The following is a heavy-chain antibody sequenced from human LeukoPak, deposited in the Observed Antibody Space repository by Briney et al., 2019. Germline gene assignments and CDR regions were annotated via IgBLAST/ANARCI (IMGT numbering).Heavy chain of an antibody. CDR1: GYSFNNYR. CDR3: VRRGRY. CDR2: IDPTDSYT. Sequence: GEPPRISCKGSGYSFNNYRISWVRQMPGKGLEWMGTIDPTDSYTKYSPSFQGHVTISLDKSISTAYLQWSGLRASDTAMYYCVRRGRYWGQGALVTVSS. J-gene: IGHJ1*01. D-gene: IGHD1-14*01. V-gene: IGHV5-10-1*01.